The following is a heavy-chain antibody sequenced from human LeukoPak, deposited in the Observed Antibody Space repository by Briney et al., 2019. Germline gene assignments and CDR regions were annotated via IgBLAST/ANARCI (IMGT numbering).Heavy chain of an antibody. Sequence: GGSLRLSCTASGFTFNDYYMSWIRQAPGKGLEWVSYISGSGSAKYYADSVEGRFTISRDNAKNSLYLQMNSLRAEDTAVYYCARVPSYGYEGNWFDPWGQGTLVTVSS. V-gene: IGHV3-11*01. CDR3: ARVPSYGYEGNWFDP. CDR2: ISGSGSAK. J-gene: IGHJ5*02. CDR1: GFTFNDYY. D-gene: IGHD5-18*01.